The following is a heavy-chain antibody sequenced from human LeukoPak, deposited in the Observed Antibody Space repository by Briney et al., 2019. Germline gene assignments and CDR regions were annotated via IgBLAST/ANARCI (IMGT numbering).Heavy chain of an antibody. CDR2: VYTSGNT. Sequence: SETLSLTCTVSGGSISNHFWNWIRQPAGNGLEWIGRVYTSGNTNYSPSLKSRVTMSIDTSKNHSSLKLSSVTAADTAMYYCTTGDWKGADNWGQGTLVVASS. V-gene: IGHV4-4*07. CDR3: TTGDWKGADN. D-gene: IGHD1-1*01. CDR1: GGSISNHF. J-gene: IGHJ4*02.